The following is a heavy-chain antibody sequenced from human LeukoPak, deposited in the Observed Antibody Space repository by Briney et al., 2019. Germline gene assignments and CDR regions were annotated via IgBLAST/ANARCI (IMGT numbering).Heavy chain of an antibody. J-gene: IGHJ6*02. CDR2: ISSDGGST. CDR1: GFTFSGYA. V-gene: IGHV3-64*01. CDR3: ARPAVAGPTYYYYGMDV. D-gene: IGHD6-19*01. Sequence: GGSLRLSCAASGFTFSGYAMHWVRQAPGKGLEYVSSISSDGGSTYYANSLKGRFTISRDNSKNTLYLQMGSLRAEDMAMYYCARPAVAGPTYYYYGMDVWGQGTTVTVSS.